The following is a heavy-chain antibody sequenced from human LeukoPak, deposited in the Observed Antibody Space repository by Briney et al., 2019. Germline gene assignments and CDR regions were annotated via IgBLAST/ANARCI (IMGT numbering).Heavy chain of an antibody. Sequence: GASVKVSCKASGYTFTGYHMHWVRQAPGQGLEWMGRINPNSGDTNYAQKFQGRVTMTRDTSISTAYVELSRLRSDDTAVYCCARDYCSSTSCLFDYWGQGTLVTVSS. D-gene: IGHD2-2*01. CDR3: ARDYCSSTSCLFDY. V-gene: IGHV1-2*06. J-gene: IGHJ4*02. CDR1: GYTFTGYH. CDR2: INPNSGDT.